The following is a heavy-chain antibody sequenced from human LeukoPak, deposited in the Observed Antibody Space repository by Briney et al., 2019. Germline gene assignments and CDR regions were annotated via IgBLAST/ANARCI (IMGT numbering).Heavy chain of an antibody. Sequence: SGTLSLTCAVSGGSISSSNWWSWARQPPGKGLEWIGEIYHSGSTNYNPSLKSRVTISVDKSKNQFSLKLSSVTAADTAVYYCARVGADSSGYYPNIYNWFDPWGQGTLVTVSS. J-gene: IGHJ5*02. CDR3: ARVGADSSGYYPNIYNWFDP. CDR2: IYHSGST. CDR1: GGSISSSNW. V-gene: IGHV4-4*02. D-gene: IGHD3-22*01.